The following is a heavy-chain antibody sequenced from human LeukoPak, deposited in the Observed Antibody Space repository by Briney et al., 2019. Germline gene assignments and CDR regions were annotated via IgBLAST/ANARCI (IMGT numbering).Heavy chain of an antibody. CDR2: ISAYNGNT. CDR1: GYTSTSYG. D-gene: IGHD3-3*01. CDR3: ARDGCSSDYDFWSGYHISAVCHYYYYMDV. Sequence: ASVKVSCKASGYTSTSYGISWVRQAPGQGLEWMGWISAYNGNTNYAQKLQGRVTMTTDTSTSTAYMELRSLRSDDTAVYYCARDGCSSDYDFWSGYHISAVCHYYYYMDVWGKGTTVTVSS. J-gene: IGHJ6*03. V-gene: IGHV1-18*01.